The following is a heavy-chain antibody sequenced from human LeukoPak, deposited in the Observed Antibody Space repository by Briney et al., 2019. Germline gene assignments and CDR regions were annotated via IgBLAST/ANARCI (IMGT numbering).Heavy chain of an antibody. V-gene: IGHV3-30*02. CDR2: IRYDGSNK. J-gene: IGHJ4*02. Sequence: PGGSLRLSCAASGFTFSSYGMHRVRQAPGKGLEWVAFIRYDGSNKYYADSVKGRFTISRDNSKNTLYLQMNSLRAEDTAVYYCAKEKRTAGNKCFDYWGQGTLVTVSS. CDR3: AKEKRTAGNKCFDY. D-gene: IGHD6-13*01. CDR1: GFTFSSYG.